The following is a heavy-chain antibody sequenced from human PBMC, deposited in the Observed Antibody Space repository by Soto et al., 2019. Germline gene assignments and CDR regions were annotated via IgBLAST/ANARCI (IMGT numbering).Heavy chain of an antibody. D-gene: IGHD3-9*01. V-gene: IGHV3-74*01. CDR3: ARDAPLAAGRYSFDY. J-gene: IGHJ4*02. Sequence: EVQLLESGGGLVQPGGSLRLSCAASGFTFSSYWMHWVRQAPGKGLVWVSRINSDGSSTTYADSVKGRFTISRDNAKNTLYVQMNSLRAEDTAVYFCARDAPLAAGRYSFDYWGPGTLVTVSS. CDR1: GFTFSSYW. CDR2: INSDGSST.